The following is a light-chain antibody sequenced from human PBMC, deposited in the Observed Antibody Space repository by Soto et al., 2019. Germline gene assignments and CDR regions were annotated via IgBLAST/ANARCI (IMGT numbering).Light chain of an antibody. V-gene: IGKV1-33*01. Sequence: DIQMTQSPSSLSASIGDRVTITCRAGHDVTHYVNWFQQKPGKAPKLLIYDASSLEKGAPPRFSGRGSGTLFTFTITSLQPEDFATYYCQHYERLPWTFGQGTKV. J-gene: IGKJ1*01. CDR1: HDVTHY. CDR2: DAS. CDR3: QHYERLPWT.